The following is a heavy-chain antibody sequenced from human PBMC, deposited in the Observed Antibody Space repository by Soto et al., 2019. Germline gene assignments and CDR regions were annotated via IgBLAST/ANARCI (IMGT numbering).Heavy chain of an antibody. CDR3: ARAEEGWLQLRQHIDY. CDR1: GFTFSDYY. D-gene: IGHD5-12*01. Sequence: GSLRLSCAASGFTFSDYYMSWIRQAPGKGLEWVSYISSSGSTIYYADSVKGRFTISRDNAKNSLYLQMNSLRAEDTAVYYCARAEEGWLQLRQHIDYWGQGTLVTVSS. CDR2: ISSSGSTI. V-gene: IGHV3-11*01. J-gene: IGHJ4*02.